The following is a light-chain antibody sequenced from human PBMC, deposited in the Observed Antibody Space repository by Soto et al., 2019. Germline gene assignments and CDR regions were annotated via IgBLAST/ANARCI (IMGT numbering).Light chain of an antibody. CDR2: RND. V-gene: IGLV1-47*01. J-gene: IGLJ3*02. CDR3: ATWDDSLAGWL. Sequence: QSVLTQPPSASGTPGQRVTMSCSGSYSNVGSNYVYWYQQLPGTAPKLLIYRNDQRPSGVPARFSGSKSGTSASLAINGLRSEDEADYHCATWDDSLAGWLFGGGTKLTVL. CDR1: YSNVGSNY.